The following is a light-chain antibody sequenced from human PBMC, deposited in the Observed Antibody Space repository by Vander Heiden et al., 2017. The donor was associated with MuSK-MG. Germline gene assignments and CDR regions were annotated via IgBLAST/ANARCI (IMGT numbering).Light chain of an antibody. CDR3: QQEGSSPFT. V-gene: IGKV3-20*01. Sequence: EILLTQSPGTLSLSPGERATLSCRASQSVSSNYLAWYQERPGQPPRLLIFGASSRATGTPDRFSGSGSGTDFTLTISRLEPEDFAVYFCQQEGSSPFTFGHGTKVDIK. CDR2: GAS. J-gene: IGKJ3*01. CDR1: QSVSSNY.